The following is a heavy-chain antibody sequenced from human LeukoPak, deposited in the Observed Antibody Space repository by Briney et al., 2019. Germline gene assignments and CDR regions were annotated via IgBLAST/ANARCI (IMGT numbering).Heavy chain of an antibody. CDR3: ARAITMVRGVHDAFDI. CDR2: ISAYNGNT. Sequence: ASVKVSCKASGYTFTSYGISWVRQAPGQGLEWMGWISAYNGNTNYAQKLQGRVTMTTDTSTSTAYMELSSLRSEDTAVYYCARAITMVRGVHDAFDIWGQGTMVTVSS. CDR1: GYTFTSYG. D-gene: IGHD3-10*01. V-gene: IGHV1-18*01. J-gene: IGHJ3*02.